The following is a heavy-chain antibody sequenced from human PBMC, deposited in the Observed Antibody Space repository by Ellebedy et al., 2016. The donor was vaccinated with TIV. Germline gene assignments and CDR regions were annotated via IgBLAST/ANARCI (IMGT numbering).Heavy chain of an antibody. Sequence: ASVKVSCKASGGTFSSYAISWVRQAPGQGLEWMGGIIPIFGTANYAQKFQGRVTITADESTSTAYMELSSLRSEDTAVYYCARERIVAGTPYFDYWGQGTLVTVSS. CDR3: ARERIVAGTPYFDY. CDR1: GGTFSSYA. V-gene: IGHV1-69*13. J-gene: IGHJ4*02. CDR2: IIPIFGTA. D-gene: IGHD6-19*01.